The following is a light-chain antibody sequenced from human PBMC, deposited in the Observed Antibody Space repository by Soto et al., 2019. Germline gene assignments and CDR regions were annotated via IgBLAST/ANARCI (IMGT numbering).Light chain of an antibody. J-gene: IGLJ1*01. V-gene: IGLV3-1*01. CDR1: KLGDKY. CDR2: QNN. Sequence: SYELAQPPSVSVSPGQTASITCSGDKLGDKYASWYQQRPGQSPVLVIYQNNIRPSGIPDRFSGSNSGNTATLTISGTQGMDEADYYCQAWDSTTGVFGSGTKVTDL. CDR3: QAWDSTTGV.